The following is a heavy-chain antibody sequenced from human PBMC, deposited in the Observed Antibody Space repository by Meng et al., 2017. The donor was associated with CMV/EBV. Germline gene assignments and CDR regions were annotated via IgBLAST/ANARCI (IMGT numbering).Heavy chain of an antibody. CDR1: GFTFSSYG. Sequence: GESLKISCAASGFTFSSYGMHWVRQAPGKGLEWVAFIRYDGSNKYYADSVKGRFTISRDSSKNTLYLQMNSLRAEDTAVYYCAKDQGEVEYYYGSVEYTPDDYYFDYWGQGTLVTVSS. J-gene: IGHJ4*02. CDR3: AKDQGEVEYYYGSVEYTPDDYYFDY. V-gene: IGHV3-30*02. D-gene: IGHD3-10*01. CDR2: IRYDGSNK.